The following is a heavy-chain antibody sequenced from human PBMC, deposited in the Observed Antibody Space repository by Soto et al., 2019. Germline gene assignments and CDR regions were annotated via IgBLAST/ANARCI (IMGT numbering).Heavy chain of an antibody. D-gene: IGHD2-8*01. Sequence: PGESLKISCKGSGYSFTSYWIGWVRQMPGKGLEWMGIIYPGDSDTRYSPSFQGQVTISADKSISTAYLQWSSLKASDTAMYYCARLGCTNGVCYTRYYYYYYMDVWGKGTTVTVSS. CDR2: IYPGDSDT. CDR3: ARLGCTNGVCYTRYYYYYYMDV. V-gene: IGHV5-51*01. J-gene: IGHJ6*03. CDR1: GYSFTSYW.